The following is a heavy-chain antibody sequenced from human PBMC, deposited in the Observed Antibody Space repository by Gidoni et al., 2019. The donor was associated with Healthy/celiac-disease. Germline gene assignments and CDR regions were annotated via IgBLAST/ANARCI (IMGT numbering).Heavy chain of an antibody. J-gene: IGHJ3*02. V-gene: IGHV4-38-2*01. Sequence: QVQLQESGPGLVKPSETLSLTCAVSGYSISSAYYWGWIRQPPGKGLEWIGSIYHSGSTYYNPSLKSRVTISVDTSKNQFSLKLSSVTAADTAVYYCARVYYYGSGSYYEAFDIWGQGTMVTVSS. CDR1: GYSISSAYY. D-gene: IGHD3-10*01. CDR2: IYHSGST. CDR3: ARVYYYGSGSYYEAFDI.